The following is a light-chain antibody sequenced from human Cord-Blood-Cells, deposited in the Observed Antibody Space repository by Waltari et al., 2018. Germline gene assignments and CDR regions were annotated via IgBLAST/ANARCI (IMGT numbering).Light chain of an antibody. CDR2: RNK. V-gene: IGLV1-47*01. J-gene: IGLJ2*01. CDR1: SPNIGSNY. CDR3: AAWDDSLSGPVV. Sequence: QSVLTQPPSASGTPGQRVTIPCSGRSPNIGSNYVYWYQQLPGTAPKLLIYRNKQRPSGVPDRFSGSKSGTSASLAISGLRSEDEADYYCAAWDDSLSGPVVFGGGTKLTVL.